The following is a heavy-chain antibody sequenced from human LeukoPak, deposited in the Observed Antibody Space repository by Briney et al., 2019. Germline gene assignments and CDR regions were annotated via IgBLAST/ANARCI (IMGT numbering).Heavy chain of an antibody. Sequence: GGSLRLSCAASGFTFSSYAMSWVRQAPGKGLEWVSSISSSSSYIYYADSVKGRFTISRDNAKNSLYLQMNSLRAEDTAVYYCARDGVITMIVVVAFDIWGQGTMVTVSS. J-gene: IGHJ3*02. CDR2: ISSSSSYI. CDR1: GFTFSSYA. D-gene: IGHD3-22*01. CDR3: ARDGVITMIVVVAFDI. V-gene: IGHV3-21*01.